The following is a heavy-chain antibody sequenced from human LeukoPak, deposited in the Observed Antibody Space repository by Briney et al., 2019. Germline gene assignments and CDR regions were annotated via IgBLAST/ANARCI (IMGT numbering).Heavy chain of an antibody. Sequence: GASVKVSCKASGYTFTSYAMNWVRQAPGQGLEWMGWINTNTGNPTYAQGFTGRFVFSLDTSVSTAYLQISSLKAEDTAVYYCARFTLSPQYSGYYDYWGQGTLVTVSS. CDR2: INTNTGNP. D-gene: IGHD3-22*01. V-gene: IGHV7-4-1*02. J-gene: IGHJ4*02. CDR1: GYTFTSYA. CDR3: ARFTLSPQYSGYYDY.